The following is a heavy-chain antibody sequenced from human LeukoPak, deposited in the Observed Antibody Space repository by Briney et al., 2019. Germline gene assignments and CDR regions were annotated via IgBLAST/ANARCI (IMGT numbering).Heavy chain of an antibody. CDR2: IYYSGST. V-gene: IGHV4-59*01. D-gene: IGHD2-15*01. CDR1: GGSISSYY. CDR3: ARDPLLGGWFDP. Sequence: PSETLSLTCTVSGGSISSYYWSWIRQPPGKGPEWIGYIYYSGSTNYNPSLKSRVTISVDTSKNQFSLKLSSVTAADTAVYYCARDPLLGGWFDPWGQGTLVTVSS. J-gene: IGHJ5*02.